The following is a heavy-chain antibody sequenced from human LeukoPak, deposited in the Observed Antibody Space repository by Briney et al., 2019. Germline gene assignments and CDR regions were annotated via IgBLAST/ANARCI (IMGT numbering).Heavy chain of an antibody. CDR1: GFTFSNYW. D-gene: IGHD3-9*01. J-gene: IGHJ6*02. Sequence: GGSLRLSCAASGFTFSNYWMSWVRQAPGKGLEWVANIKQDGSEKYYVDSVKGRFTISRDNAKNSLYLQMNSLRAEDTAVYYCARDQTGYYYYGMDVWGQGTTVTVSS. V-gene: IGHV3-7*03. CDR3: ARDQTGYYYYGMDV. CDR2: IKQDGSEK.